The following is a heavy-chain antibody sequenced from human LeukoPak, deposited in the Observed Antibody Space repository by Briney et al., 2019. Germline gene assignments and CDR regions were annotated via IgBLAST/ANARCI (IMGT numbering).Heavy chain of an antibody. CDR2: IYYSGST. CDR3: ARDNRYCSGGSCYSGHWFDP. CDR1: GGSISSGGYY. Sequence: SETLSLTCTVSGGSISSGGYYWSWIRQHPGKGLEWIGYIYYSGSTYYNPSLKSRVTISVDTSKNQFSLKLSSVTAADTAVYYCARDNRYCSGGSCYSGHWFDPWGQGTLVTVSS. J-gene: IGHJ5*02. V-gene: IGHV4-31*03. D-gene: IGHD2-15*01.